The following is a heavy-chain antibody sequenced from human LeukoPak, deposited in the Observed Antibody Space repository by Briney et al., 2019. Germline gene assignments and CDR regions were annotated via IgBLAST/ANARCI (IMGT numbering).Heavy chain of an antibody. CDR1: GFTFSNYW. CDR2: VKQDVDKK. V-gene: IGHV3-7*03. D-gene: IGHD1-26*01. J-gene: IGHJ4*02. Sequence: GGSLRLSCAASGFTFSNYWMSWVRQAPGKVLEWVASVKQDVDKKYYVDSLKGRFTISRDNGKNSLYLQMNSLRAEDTAVYYCAKDAVGATAYYFDYWGQGTLVTVSS. CDR3: AKDAVGATAYYFDY.